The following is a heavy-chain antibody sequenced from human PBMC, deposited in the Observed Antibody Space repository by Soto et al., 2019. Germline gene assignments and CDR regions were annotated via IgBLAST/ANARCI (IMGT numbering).Heavy chain of an antibody. Sequence: EVQLVESGGGVVQPGWSLRLSCAASGLTFDDYTMHWVRQAPGKGLEWVSLLSWDGGSTYYADCVKGRFTISRDNSKNSLYMQMNSLRTEDTALYYCAKEAAAGIDYWGKGTLVTVSS. CDR1: GLTFDDYT. J-gene: IGHJ4*02. CDR2: LSWDGGST. V-gene: IGHV3-43*01. CDR3: AKEAAAGIDY. D-gene: IGHD6-13*01.